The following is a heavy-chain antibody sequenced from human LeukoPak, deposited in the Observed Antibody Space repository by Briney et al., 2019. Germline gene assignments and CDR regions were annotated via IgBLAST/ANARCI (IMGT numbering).Heavy chain of an antibody. Sequence: PGGSLRLSCAASGFTFSSYSMNWVRQAPGKGLEWVSSISSSSSYIYYADSVKGRFTISRDNAKNSLYLQMNSLSAEDTAVYYCARDSGSYYEDAFDIWGQGTMVTVSS. CDR1: GFTFSSYS. J-gene: IGHJ3*02. CDR2: ISSSSSYI. CDR3: ARDSGSYYEDAFDI. D-gene: IGHD1-26*01. V-gene: IGHV3-21*01.